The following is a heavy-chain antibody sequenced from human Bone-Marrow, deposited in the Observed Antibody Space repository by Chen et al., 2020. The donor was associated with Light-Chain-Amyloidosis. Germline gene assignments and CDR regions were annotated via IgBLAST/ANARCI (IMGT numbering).Heavy chain of an antibody. D-gene: IGHD3-22*01. CDR1: GDSLTDLA. J-gene: IGHJ4*02. Sequence: QVQPVQSGAEGKRPGASVKVSCKVSGDSLTDLAIHWVRQAPGKGLEWVGGFDPEDEEMMYGQKFQGRVRMIEDTSTETAYMELTSLTSEDTAIYYCATDVDVGDYYETGFNYWGQGTLVTVSS. V-gene: IGHV1-24*01. CDR2: FDPEDEEM. CDR3: ATDVDVGDYYETGFNY.